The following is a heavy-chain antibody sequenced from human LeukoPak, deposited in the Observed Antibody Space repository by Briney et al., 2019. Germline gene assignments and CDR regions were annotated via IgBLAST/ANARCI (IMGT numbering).Heavy chain of an antibody. V-gene: IGHV3-33*06. CDR2: IWSDGNSK. D-gene: IGHD2-2*03. J-gene: IGHJ4*02. CDR3: ANERDGFPFDY. Sequence: QPGGSLRLSCTASGFTLSGFGIHWVRQAPGQGLEWVATIWSDGNSKFYVGSVKGRFTISKDNSKKTVYLQMNSLRAEDTAVYYCANERDGFPFDYWGQGTLVTVSS. CDR1: GFTLSGFG.